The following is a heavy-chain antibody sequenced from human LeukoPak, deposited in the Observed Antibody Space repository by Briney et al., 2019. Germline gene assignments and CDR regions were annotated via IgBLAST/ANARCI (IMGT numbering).Heavy chain of an antibody. CDR3: ARAIAARPSWFDP. CDR2: ISSSGST. Sequence: SQTLSLTCTVSGDSISSGDYYWSWIRQPAGKGLEWIGRISSSGSTNYNPSLKSRVTISVDTSKNQFSLKLSSVTAADTAVYYCARAIAARPSWFDPWGQGTLVTVSS. V-gene: IGHV4-61*02. CDR1: GDSISSGDYY. J-gene: IGHJ5*02. D-gene: IGHD6-6*01.